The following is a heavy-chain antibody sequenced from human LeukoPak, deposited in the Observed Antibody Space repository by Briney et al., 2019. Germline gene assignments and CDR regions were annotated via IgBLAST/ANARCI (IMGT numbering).Heavy chain of an antibody. J-gene: IGHJ4*02. D-gene: IGHD3-22*01. CDR3: ARGNRDNYDSSGYYDY. CDR2: MNPNSGNT. CDR1: GYTFTSYD. V-gene: IGHV1-8*01. Sequence: ASVKVSCKASGYTFTSYDINWVRQATGQGLEWMGWMNPNSGNTGYAQKFQGRVTMTRNTSISTAYMELSSLRSEDTAVYYCARGNRDNYDSSGYYDYWGQGTLVTVSS.